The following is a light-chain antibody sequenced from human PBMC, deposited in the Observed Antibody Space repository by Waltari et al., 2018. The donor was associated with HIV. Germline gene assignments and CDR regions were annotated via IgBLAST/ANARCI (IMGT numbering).Light chain of an antibody. CDR3: QSHDSSLGGSSG. CDR2: LTH. V-gene: IGLV1-40*01. J-gene: IGLJ2*01. CDR1: SSNIGADYS. Sequence: QSVLTQPPSVSAAPGQRITISCTGNSSNIGADYSVHWYQQVPGSAPNLLIYLTHSRPAGVPARFSGSRSGSSASLAITGLRPEDEADYYCQSHDSSLGGSSGFGGGTKLTVL.